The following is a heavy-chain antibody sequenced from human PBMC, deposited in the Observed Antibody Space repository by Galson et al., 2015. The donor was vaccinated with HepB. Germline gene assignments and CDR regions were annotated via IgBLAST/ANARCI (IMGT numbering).Heavy chain of an antibody. CDR1: GFTFSSYS. Sequence: SLRLSCAASGFTFSSYSMNWVRQAPGKGLEWVSSISSSSSYIYYADSVKGRFTISRDNAKNSLYLQMNSLRAEDTAVYYCARPVATYYYDSSGYYWGQGTLVTVSS. J-gene: IGHJ4*02. CDR3: ARPVATYYYDSSGYY. V-gene: IGHV3-21*01. CDR2: ISSSSSYI. D-gene: IGHD3-22*01.